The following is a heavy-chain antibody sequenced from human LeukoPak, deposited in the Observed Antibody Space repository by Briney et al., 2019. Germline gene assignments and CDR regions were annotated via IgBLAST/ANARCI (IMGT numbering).Heavy chain of an antibody. J-gene: IGHJ4*02. CDR3: RTFNH. CDR1: GFTFSTYT. CDR2: INSNGDNT. Sequence: GGSLRLSCSASGFTFSTYTMHWVRQAPGRGLEYVSAINSNGDNTYYADSVKGRFTISRDNFKNTLYLQMSSLRVEDTAVYYCRTFNHWGQGILVTVSS. D-gene: IGHD3/OR15-3a*01. V-gene: IGHV3-64D*06.